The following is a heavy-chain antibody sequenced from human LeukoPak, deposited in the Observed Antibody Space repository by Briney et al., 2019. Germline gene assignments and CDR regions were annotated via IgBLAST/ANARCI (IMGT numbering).Heavy chain of an antibody. CDR3: ARGGLAYSSSPRSNWFDP. Sequence: SETLSLTCAVYGGSFSGYYWSWIRQPPGKGLEWIGEINHSGSTNYNPSLKSRVTISVDTSKNQFSLKLSSVTAADTAVYYCARGGLAYSSSPRSNWFDPWGQGTLVTVSS. D-gene: IGHD6-13*01. V-gene: IGHV4-34*01. CDR1: GGSFSGYY. CDR2: INHSGST. J-gene: IGHJ5*02.